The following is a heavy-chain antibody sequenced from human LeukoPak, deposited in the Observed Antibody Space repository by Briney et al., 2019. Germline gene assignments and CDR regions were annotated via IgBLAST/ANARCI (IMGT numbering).Heavy chain of an antibody. V-gene: IGHV1-69*13. CDR1: GGTFSSYA. D-gene: IGHD3-10*01. CDR2: IIPIFGTA. J-gene: IGHJ6*03. Sequence: ASVKVSCKASGGTFSSYAISWVRQAPGQGLEWMGGIIPIFGTANYAQKFQGRVTITADESTSTAYMELSSLRSEDTAVYYCARGPYYYGSGSYFSAPTLYYMDVWGKGTTVTISS. CDR3: ARGPYYYGSGSYFSAPTLYYMDV.